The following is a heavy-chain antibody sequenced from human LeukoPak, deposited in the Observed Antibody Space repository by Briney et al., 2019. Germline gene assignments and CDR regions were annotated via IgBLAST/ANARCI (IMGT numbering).Heavy chain of an antibody. V-gene: IGHV1-18*01. D-gene: IGHD3-10*01. Sequence: GASVKVSCKASGYTFTSYGISWVRQAPGQGLEWMGWISAYNGNKNYAQKLQGRVTMTTDTSTSTAYMELRSLRSDDTAVYYCARIRSARITMVRGDWFDPWGQGTLVTVSS. CDR2: ISAYNGNK. CDR3: ARIRSARITMVRGDWFDP. CDR1: GYTFTSYG. J-gene: IGHJ5*02.